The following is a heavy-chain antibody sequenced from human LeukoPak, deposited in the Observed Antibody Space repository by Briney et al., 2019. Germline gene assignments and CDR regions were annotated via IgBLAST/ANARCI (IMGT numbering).Heavy chain of an antibody. CDR2: IYSGGST. D-gene: IGHD3-22*01. J-gene: IGHJ4*02. Sequence: GGSLRLSCAASGFTVSSNYMSWVRQAPGKGLEWVSVIYSGGSTYYADSVKGRFTISRDNSKNTLYLQMNSLRAEDTAVYYCARSSGYYPSSRYYFDYWGQGTLVTVSS. V-gene: IGHV3-53*01. CDR3: ARSSGYYPSSRYYFDY. CDR1: GFTVSSNY.